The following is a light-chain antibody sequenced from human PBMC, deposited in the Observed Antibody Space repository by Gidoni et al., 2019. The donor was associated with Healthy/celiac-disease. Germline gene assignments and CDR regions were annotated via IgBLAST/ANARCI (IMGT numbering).Light chain of an antibody. Sequence: IQLTQSPSSLSASVGDRVTITCRASQGISSYLAWYQQKPGKAPKLLIYAASTLQSGVPSRFSGSGSGTDFTLTISSLQPEYFATYYCQQLNSYPREFTFGPGTKVDIK. CDR1: QGISSY. V-gene: IGKV1-9*01. CDR3: QQLNSYPREFT. CDR2: AAS. J-gene: IGKJ3*01.